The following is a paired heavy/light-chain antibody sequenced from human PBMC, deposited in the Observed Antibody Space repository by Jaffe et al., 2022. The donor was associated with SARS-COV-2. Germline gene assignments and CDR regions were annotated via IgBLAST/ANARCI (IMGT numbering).Heavy chain of an antibody. CDR1: GFTFSSYW. CDR2: VDSDGTST. J-gene: IGHJ4*02. Sequence: EVQLVESGGGLVQPGGSLRLSCAASGFTFSSYWMHWVRQAPGKRLVWVSHVDSDGTSTAYADSVKGRFTISRDNAKNTLYLQMNSLRAEDTAVYYCARGQYSSTWFDPNYFDSWGQGTLVTVSS. D-gene: IGHD6-13*01. CDR3: ARGQYSSTWFDPNYFDS. V-gene: IGHV3-74*01.
Light chain of an antibody. CDR3: QQYYSTPLT. Sequence: DIVMTQSPDSLAVSLGERATINCKSSQSVLYSSNNKNYLAWYQQKPGQPPKLLIHWASTRESGVPDRFSGSGSGTDFTLTISSLQAEDVAVYHCQQYYSTPLTFGPGTKVDIK. J-gene: IGKJ3*01. CDR2: WAS. CDR1: QSVLYSSNNKNY. V-gene: IGKV4-1*01.